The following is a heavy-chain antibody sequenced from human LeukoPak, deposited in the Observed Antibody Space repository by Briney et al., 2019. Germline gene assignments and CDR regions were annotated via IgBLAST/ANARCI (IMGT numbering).Heavy chain of an antibody. CDR1: GVSISSSNSY. D-gene: IGHD1-26*01. CDR2: IYYSGST. CDR3: ARDGSYGAFDI. V-gene: IGHV4-61*01. Sequence: PSETLSLTCTVSGVSISSSNSYWGWIRQPPGKGLEWIGYIYYSGSTNYNPSLKSRVTISVDTSKNQFSLKLSSVTAADTAVYYCARDGSYGAFDIWGQGTMVTVSS. J-gene: IGHJ3*02.